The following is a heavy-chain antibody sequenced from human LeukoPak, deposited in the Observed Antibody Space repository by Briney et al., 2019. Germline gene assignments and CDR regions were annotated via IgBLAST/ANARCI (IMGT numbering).Heavy chain of an antibody. J-gene: IGHJ2*01. CDR1: GFTFSNYW. V-gene: IGHV3-74*01. CDR3: ARDGLAAATLHWCFDL. D-gene: IGHD2-15*01. CDR2: INSDGINT. Sequence: GGSLRLSCAASGFTFSNYWMHWVRQAPGKGLVWVSRINSDGINTSYADSVKGRFTISRDNARNSLYLQMNSLRAEDTAVYYCARDGLAAATLHWCFDLWGRGTLVTVSS.